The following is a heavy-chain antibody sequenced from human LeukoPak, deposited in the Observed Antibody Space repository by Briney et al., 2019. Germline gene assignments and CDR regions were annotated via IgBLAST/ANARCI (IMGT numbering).Heavy chain of an antibody. CDR1: GGSISSYY. D-gene: IGHD4-17*01. CDR2: IYYSGST. Sequence: PSETLSLTCTVSGGSISSYYWSWIRQPPGKGLEWIGYIYYSGSTNYNPSLKSRVTISVDTSKNQFSLKRSSVTAADTAVYYCARLVENYGDYVWFDPWGQGTLVTVPS. V-gene: IGHV4-59*08. CDR3: ARLVENYGDYVWFDP. J-gene: IGHJ5*02.